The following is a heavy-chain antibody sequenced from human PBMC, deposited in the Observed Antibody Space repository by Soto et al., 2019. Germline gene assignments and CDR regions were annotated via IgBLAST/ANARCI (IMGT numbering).Heavy chain of an antibody. V-gene: IGHV1-46*01. CDR1: GYTFTSYY. D-gene: IGHD6-19*01. CDR3: AGDVSSGWYDPYYYYRMDV. J-gene: IGHJ6*02. CDR2: INPSGGST. Sequence: QVQLVQSGAEVKKPGASVKVSCTASGYTFTSYYMHWVRQSPGQGREWMGIINPSGGSTSYAQKFQGRGTMTRDTSTSTVYMELSSLRSEDTAVYYCAGDVSSGWYDPYYYYRMDVWGQGTPVTVSS.